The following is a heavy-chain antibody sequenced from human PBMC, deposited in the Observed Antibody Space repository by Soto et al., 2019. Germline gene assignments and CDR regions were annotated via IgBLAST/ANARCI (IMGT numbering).Heavy chain of an antibody. J-gene: IGHJ4*02. CDR2: ISWNSGSI. V-gene: IGHV3-9*01. CDR1: GFTFDDYA. Sequence: ESGGGLVQPGRSLRLSCAASGFTFDDYAMHWVRQAPGKGLEWVSGISWNSGSIGYADSVKGRFTISRDNAKNSLYLQMNSLRAEDTALYYCAKDNGYQLLYMDYWGQGTLVTVSS. D-gene: IGHD2-2*02. CDR3: AKDNGYQLLYMDY.